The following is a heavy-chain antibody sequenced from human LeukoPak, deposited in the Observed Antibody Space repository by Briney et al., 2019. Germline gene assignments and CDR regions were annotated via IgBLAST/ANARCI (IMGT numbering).Heavy chain of an antibody. Sequence: SVKVSCKASGGTFSSYAISWVRQAPGQGLEWMGRIIPILGIANYAQKFQGRVTITADKSTSTAYMELSSLRSEDTAVYYCAREPTHTRGMDVWGQGTTVTVSS. CDR1: GGTFSSYA. V-gene: IGHV1-69*04. J-gene: IGHJ6*02. CDR3: AREPTHTRGMDV. CDR2: IIPILGIA.